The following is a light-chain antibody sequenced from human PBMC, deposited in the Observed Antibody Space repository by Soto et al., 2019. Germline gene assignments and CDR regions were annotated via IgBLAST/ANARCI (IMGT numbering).Light chain of an antibody. CDR1: SSDVGGYNY. V-gene: IGLV2-11*01. Sequence: QSALTQPRSVSGSPGQSVTISCTGTSSDVGGYNYVSWYQQHPGKAPKLMIHDVSKRPSGVPDRFSGSKSGNTASLTISGLQAEDEADYYCCSYAGSYTSDVVFGGGTKLTVL. CDR3: CSYAGSYTSDVV. J-gene: IGLJ2*01. CDR2: DVS.